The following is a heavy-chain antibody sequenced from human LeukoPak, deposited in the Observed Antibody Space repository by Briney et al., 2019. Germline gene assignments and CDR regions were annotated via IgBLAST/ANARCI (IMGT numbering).Heavy chain of an antibody. J-gene: IGHJ4*02. V-gene: IGHV3-23*01. D-gene: IGHD2-21*02. CDR2: SGTGGNT. CDR1: GFSFSNYA. Sequence: GGSLRLSCAASGFSFSNYAMNWVRQAPGKGLQWVSTSGTGGNTYYTDSVKGRFSISRDNSKNTLYLQMNSLRAKDTAIYYCAKSYLQIVTLTALYFDSWGQGALVTVSS. CDR3: AKSYLQIVTLTALYFDS.